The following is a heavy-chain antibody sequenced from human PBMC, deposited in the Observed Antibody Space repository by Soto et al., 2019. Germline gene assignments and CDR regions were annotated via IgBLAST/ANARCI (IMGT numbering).Heavy chain of an antibody. V-gene: IGHV5-51*01. CDR3: ARPMEARSDYYGMDV. Sequence: PGESLKISCKGSGYSFTSYWIGWVRQMPGKGLEWMGIIYPGDSDTRYSPSFQGQVTISADKSISTAYLQWSSLKASDTAMYYCARPMEARSDYYGMDVWGQGTTVTVSS. CDR1: GYSFTSYW. J-gene: IGHJ6*02. D-gene: IGHD3-10*01. CDR2: IYPGDSDT.